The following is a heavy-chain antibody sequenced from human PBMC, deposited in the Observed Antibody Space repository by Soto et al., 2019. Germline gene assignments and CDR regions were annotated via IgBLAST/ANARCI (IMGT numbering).Heavy chain of an antibody. Sequence: QVQLMQSGPEVRKPGVSMRVSCKASGYSFTRHTVHWVRQAPGQDLEWMGWINPSTGDTNYAQKFQGRVTMTRDTSISTAYMDLSGLRSDDTAVYYCARDQGLGIVVIVTDYLDYWGQGTLVTVSS. CDR1: GYSFTRHT. D-gene: IGHD3-22*01. V-gene: IGHV1-2*02. CDR3: ARDQGLGIVVIVTDYLDY. CDR2: INPSTGDT. J-gene: IGHJ4*02.